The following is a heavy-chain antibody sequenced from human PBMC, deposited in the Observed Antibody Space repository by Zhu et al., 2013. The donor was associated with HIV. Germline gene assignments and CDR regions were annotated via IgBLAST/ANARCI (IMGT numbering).Heavy chain of an antibody. CDR3: ARGDSSGWYV. J-gene: IGHJ4*02. CDR1: GGTLSSYG. V-gene: IGHV1-69*06. D-gene: IGHD6-19*01. Sequence: VQLVQSGAEVKKPGSSVKVSCKASGGTLSSYGISWVRQAPRQGLEWMGRIIPIFNTANYAQKFQGRVTITADKSTSTAYMELSSLRSEDTAVYYCARGDSSGWYVWGQGTLVTVSS. CDR2: IIPIFNTA.